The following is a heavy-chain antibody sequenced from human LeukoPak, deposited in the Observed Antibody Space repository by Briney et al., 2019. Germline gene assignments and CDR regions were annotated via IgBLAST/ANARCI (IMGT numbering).Heavy chain of an antibody. D-gene: IGHD6-6*01. J-gene: IGHJ6*03. CDR3: ARVRPPMCIAARPFYMDV. Sequence: SETLSLTCAVYGGSFSGYYWSWIRQPPGKGLEWIGEINHSGSTNYNPSLKSRVTISVDTSKNQFSLKLSSVTAADTAVYYCARVRPPMCIAARPFYMDVWGKGTTVTVSS. V-gene: IGHV4-34*01. CDR1: GGSFSGYY. CDR2: INHSGST.